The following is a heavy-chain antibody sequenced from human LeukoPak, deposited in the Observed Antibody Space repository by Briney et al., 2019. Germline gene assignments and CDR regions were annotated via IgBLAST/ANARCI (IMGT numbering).Heavy chain of an antibody. CDR3: AREDSGSYDLRFDP. Sequence: SETLSLTCTVSGGSISSYYWSWIRQPPGKGLEWIGYIYYSGSTNYNPSLKSRVTISVDTSKNQFSLKLSSVTAADTAVYYCAREDSGSYDLRFDPWGQGTLVTVSS. CDR1: GGSISSYY. V-gene: IGHV4-59*01. D-gene: IGHD1-26*01. CDR2: IYYSGST. J-gene: IGHJ5*02.